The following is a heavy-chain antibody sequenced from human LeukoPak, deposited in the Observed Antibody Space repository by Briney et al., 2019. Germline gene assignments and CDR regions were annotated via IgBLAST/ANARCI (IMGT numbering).Heavy chain of an antibody. V-gene: IGHV4-39*01. CDR1: GFTFSSYSMN. CDR2: IYYSGST. Sequence: PGGSLRLSCAASGFTFSSYSMNWVRQAPGKGLEWIASIYYSGSTYYNPSLKSRVTISVDTSKNQLSLKLSSLTAADTAVYYCARHEYSGSYYGLSWFDPWGQGTLVTVSS. CDR3: ARHEYSGSYYGLSWFDP. J-gene: IGHJ5*02. D-gene: IGHD1-26*01.